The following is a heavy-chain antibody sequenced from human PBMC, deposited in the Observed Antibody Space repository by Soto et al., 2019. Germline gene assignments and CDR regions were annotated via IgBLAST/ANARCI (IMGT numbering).Heavy chain of an antibody. J-gene: IGHJ6*03. CDR2: ISGSGGTT. CDR1: GFTFSSYA. V-gene: IGHV3-23*01. Sequence: PGGSLRLSCSCAASGFTFSSYAMSWVRQAPGKGLEWVSVISGSGGTTYYADSVKGRFTISRDNAKNSLYLQMNSLRAEDTAVYYCARDSSKLDTPYYMDVWGKGTTVTVSS. D-gene: IGHD3-3*02. CDR3: ARDSSKLDTPYYMDV.